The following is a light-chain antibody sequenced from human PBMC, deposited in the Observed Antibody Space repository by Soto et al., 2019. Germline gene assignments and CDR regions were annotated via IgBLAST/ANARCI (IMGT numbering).Light chain of an antibody. Sequence: DIQMTQSPSTLSASVGDRVTITCRASHSISDWLAWFQQKPGKAPKLLIFKAAFLEIGVPSRFSGTGSGTEFTLTISSRQPDDFATYYCHHYNSSPRYIFGQGTKLEIK. V-gene: IGKV1-5*03. CDR3: HHYNSSPRYI. CDR1: HSISDW. CDR2: KAA. J-gene: IGKJ2*01.